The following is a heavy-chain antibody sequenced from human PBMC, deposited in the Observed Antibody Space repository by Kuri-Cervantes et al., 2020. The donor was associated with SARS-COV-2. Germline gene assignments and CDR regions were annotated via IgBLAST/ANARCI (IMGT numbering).Heavy chain of an antibody. D-gene: IGHD6-6*01. CDR1: GFPFGSYA. J-gene: IGHJ6*02. Sequence: GGSLRLSGAAPGFPFGSYAMSWVRQAPGKGLEWVSAISGSGGSTYYADSVKGRFTISRDNSKNTLYLQMNSLRAEDTAVYYCAKDLSYSSSPGYYYYYYGMDVWGQGTTVTVSS. V-gene: IGHV3-23*01. CDR3: AKDLSYSSSPGYYYYYYGMDV. CDR2: ISGSGGST.